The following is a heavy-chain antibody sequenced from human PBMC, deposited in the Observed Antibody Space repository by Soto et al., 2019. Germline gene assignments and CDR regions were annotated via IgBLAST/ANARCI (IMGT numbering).Heavy chain of an antibody. V-gene: IGHV3-48*02. CDR3: ARDPHIMVVTAGRVSFDY. CDR1: GVTFSSYS. Sequence: EVQLVESGGGLVQPGGSLRLSCAASGVTFSSYSMNWVRQAPGKGLEWVSYISSSSSTIYYADSVKGRFTISRDKAKSSLYLEMNSLRDEDTAVYYCARDPHIMVVTAGRVSFDYWGQGTLVAVSS. CDR2: ISSSSSTI. J-gene: IGHJ4*02. D-gene: IGHD2-21*02.